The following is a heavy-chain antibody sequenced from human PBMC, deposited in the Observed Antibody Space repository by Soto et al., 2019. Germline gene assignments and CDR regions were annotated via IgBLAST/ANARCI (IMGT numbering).Heavy chain of an antibody. Sequence: PVGSLRLSCAASGFTFSSYAMHWVRQAPGKGLEWVAVISYDGSNKYYADSVKGRFTISRDNSKNTLYLQMNSLRAEDTAVYYCAREDTAMVTYGMDVWGQGTTVTVSS. CDR1: GFTFSSYA. D-gene: IGHD5-18*01. J-gene: IGHJ6*02. V-gene: IGHV3-30-3*01. CDR3: AREDTAMVTYGMDV. CDR2: ISYDGSNK.